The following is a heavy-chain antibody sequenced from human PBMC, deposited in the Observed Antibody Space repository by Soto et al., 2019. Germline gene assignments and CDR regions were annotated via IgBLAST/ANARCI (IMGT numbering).Heavy chain of an antibody. CDR3: AKEGLENYYDTSGYYDH. V-gene: IGHV3-23*01. D-gene: IGHD3-22*01. CDR2: ISGSGDST. J-gene: IGHJ4*02. Sequence: GGSLGLSCAASGFTFSRYAMSWVRQAPGKGPEWVSAISGSGDSTYYPDSVKGRFTISRDNSKNTLYLQMNSLSAEDTAVYYCAKEGLENYYDTSGYYDHWGQGPLVTVSS. CDR1: GFTFSRYA.